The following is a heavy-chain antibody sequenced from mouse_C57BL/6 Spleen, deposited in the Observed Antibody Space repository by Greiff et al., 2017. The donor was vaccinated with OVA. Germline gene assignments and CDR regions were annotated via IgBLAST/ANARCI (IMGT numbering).Heavy chain of an antibody. J-gene: IGHJ1*03. CDR3: ARDSRYGYFDV. CDR2: ISDGGSYT. CDR1: GFTFSSYA. V-gene: IGHV5-4*01. D-gene: IGHD6-1*01. Sequence: EVKLVESGGGLVKPGGSLKLSCAASGFTFSSYAMSWVRQTPEKRLEWVATISDGGSYTYYPDNVKGRFTISRDNAKNNLYLQMSHLKSEDTAMYYCARDSRYGYFDVWGTGTTVTVSS.